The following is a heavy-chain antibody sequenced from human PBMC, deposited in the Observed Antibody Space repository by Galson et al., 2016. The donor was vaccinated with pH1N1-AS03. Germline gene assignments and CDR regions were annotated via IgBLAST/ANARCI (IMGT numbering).Heavy chain of an antibody. V-gene: IGHV1-69*13. Sequence: SVKVSCKASGGTFGSYAVSWVRQAPGQGLEWMGGIIPIFGTRHYAQRFQGRVTITADESTTTASMELSSLRFEDTAMYYWARDVSGSYGLDYWGQGTQVTVSS. J-gene: IGHJ4*02. CDR1: GGTFGSYA. CDR3: ARDVSGSYGLDY. CDR2: IIPIFGTR. D-gene: IGHD1-26*01.